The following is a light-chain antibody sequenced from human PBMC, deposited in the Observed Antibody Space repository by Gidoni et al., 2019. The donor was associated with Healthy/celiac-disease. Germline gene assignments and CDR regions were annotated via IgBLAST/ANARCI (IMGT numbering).Light chain of an antibody. Sequence: DIQMTQSPSTLSASVGDRVTITCRASQSISSWLAWYQQKPGKAPKLLIYKASSLESGVPSRFSGSGSGTEFTLTISSLQPDDFATYYCQQYNSYSPLTFGGGTKVGSN. CDR2: KAS. CDR3: QQYNSYSPLT. V-gene: IGKV1-5*03. J-gene: IGKJ4*01. CDR1: QSISSW.